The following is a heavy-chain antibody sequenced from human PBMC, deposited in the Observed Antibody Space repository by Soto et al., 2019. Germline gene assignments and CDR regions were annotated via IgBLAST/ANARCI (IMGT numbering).Heavy chain of an antibody. J-gene: IGHJ5*02. Sequence: QVQLVQSGAEVKKPGSSVKVSCKASGGTFSSYAISWVRQAPGQGLEWMGGIIPIFGTANYAQKFQGRVTITADESTSTDYMELSSLRSEYTAVYYCAKTAVEDGYNYGIFSWLDPWGQGTLVTVS. CDR3: AKTAVEDGYNYGIFSWLDP. CDR1: GGTFSSYA. V-gene: IGHV1-69*01. CDR2: IIPIFGTA. D-gene: IGHD2-21*01.